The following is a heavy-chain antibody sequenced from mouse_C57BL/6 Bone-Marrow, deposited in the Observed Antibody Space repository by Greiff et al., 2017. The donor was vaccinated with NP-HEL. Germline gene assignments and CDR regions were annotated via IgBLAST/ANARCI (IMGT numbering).Heavy chain of an antibody. Sequence: VQLQQSGPELVKPGASVKISCKASGYAFSSSWMNWVKQRPGKGLEWIGRIYPGDGDTNYNGKFKGKATLTADKSSSTAYMQLSSLTSEDSAVYFCAITTVVAGGYWGQGTTLTVSS. CDR1: GYAFSSSW. V-gene: IGHV1-82*01. D-gene: IGHD1-1*01. CDR3: AITTVVAGGY. J-gene: IGHJ2*01. CDR2: IYPGDGDT.